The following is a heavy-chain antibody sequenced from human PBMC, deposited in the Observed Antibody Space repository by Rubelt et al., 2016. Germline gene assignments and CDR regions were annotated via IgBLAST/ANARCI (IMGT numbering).Heavy chain of an antibody. CDR3: VRDGLSSGIDH. D-gene: IGHD3-10*01. V-gene: IGHV4-39*07. CDR1: GGSISNSIYY. Sequence: QLQLQESGPGLVKPSETLSLTCIVSGGSISNSIYYWGWIRQPPGKGLEGIGGIYYSGSTYYNSSLKNRVTRSADTSKNQFSLKVTSVTAADTAVYYCVRDGLSSGIDHWGQGTLVTVSS. J-gene: IGHJ4*02. CDR2: IYYSGST.